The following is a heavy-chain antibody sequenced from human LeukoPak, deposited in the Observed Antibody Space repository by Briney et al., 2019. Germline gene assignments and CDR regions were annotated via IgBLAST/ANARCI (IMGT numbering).Heavy chain of an antibody. J-gene: IGHJ5*02. CDR1: GGTFSSYA. V-gene: IGHV1-69*06. CDR2: IIPIFGTA. CDR3: ARDNSVGDYAWWFDP. D-gene: IGHD1-26*01. Sequence: GASVKVSCKASGGTFSSYAISWVRQAPGQGLEWMGGIIPIFGTANYAQNFQGRVTITADKSTSTAYMEMSSLRSEDTAVYFCARDNSVGDYAWWFDPWGQGTLVTVSS.